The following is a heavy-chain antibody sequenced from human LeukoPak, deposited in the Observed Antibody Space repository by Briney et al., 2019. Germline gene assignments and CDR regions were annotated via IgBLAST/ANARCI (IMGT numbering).Heavy chain of an antibody. CDR1: GYTFTSYY. D-gene: IGHD3-10*01. CDR2: INPSGGST. Sequence: ASVKVSCKASGYTFTSYYMHWVRQAPGQGLEWMGIINPSGGSTSYAQKFQGRVTMTRDTSTSTVYMELSSLRSEDTAVYYCARIERMWYYYGSGSYFGDAFDIWGQGTMVTVSS. CDR3: ARIERMWYYYGSGSYFGDAFDI. J-gene: IGHJ3*02. V-gene: IGHV1-46*01.